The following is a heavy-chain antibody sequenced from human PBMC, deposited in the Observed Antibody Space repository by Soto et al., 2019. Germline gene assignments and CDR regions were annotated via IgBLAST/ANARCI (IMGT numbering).Heavy chain of an antibody. V-gene: IGHV3-48*03. CDR1: GFTFSSYE. CDR2: IGSSGTTV. Sequence: PGGSLRLSCAASGFTFSSYEMNWVRQAPGKGLEWVSYIGSSGTTVHYADSVKGRFTISRDNAKNSFYLQMNSLRAEDTAIYYCARDESRSYSLDYWGQGTLVTVSS. J-gene: IGHJ4*02. D-gene: IGHD1-26*01. CDR3: ARDESRSYSLDY.